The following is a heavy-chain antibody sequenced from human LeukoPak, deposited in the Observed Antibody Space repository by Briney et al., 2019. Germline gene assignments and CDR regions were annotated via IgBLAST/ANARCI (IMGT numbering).Heavy chain of an antibody. D-gene: IGHD6-13*01. CDR3: ARVYSSRSGTDAFDI. Sequence: ASVKVSCKASGYTFTGYYMHWVRQAPGQGLEWMGWINPNSGGTNYAQKFQGWVTMTRDTSISTAYMELSRLRSDDTAVYYCARVYSSRSGTDAFDIWGQGTMVTVSS. CDR2: INPNSGGT. V-gene: IGHV1-2*04. J-gene: IGHJ3*02. CDR1: GYTFTGYY.